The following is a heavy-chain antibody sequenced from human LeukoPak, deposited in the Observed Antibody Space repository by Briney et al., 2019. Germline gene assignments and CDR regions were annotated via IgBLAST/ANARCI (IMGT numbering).Heavy chain of an antibody. D-gene: IGHD3-3*01. J-gene: IGHJ4*02. CDR2: ISTRGST. CDR1: GGSISSGPYY. CDR3: ARAPSDYYDLGIDY. Sequence: PSETLSLTCTVSGGSISSGPYYWNWIRQPAGKGLEWIGRISTRGSTLYNPSLKSRITISVDTSKNQFSLKLSSVTAADTAVYYCARAPSDYYDLGIDYWGQGTLVTVSS. V-gene: IGHV4-61*02.